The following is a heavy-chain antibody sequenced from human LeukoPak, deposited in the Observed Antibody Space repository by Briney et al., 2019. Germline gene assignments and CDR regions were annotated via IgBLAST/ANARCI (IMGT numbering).Heavy chain of an antibody. CDR2: IFYSGST. D-gene: IGHD4-11*01. Sequence: PSETLSLTCTVSGGSLRNYYWTWIRQPPGKGLEWIAYIFYSGSTNYNPSLKSRITISVDTSKNQFSLKLTSVTAADTAVYYCARLRGNYFPDYWGQGALVTVSS. CDR1: GGSLRNYY. V-gene: IGHV4-59*01. CDR3: ARLRGNYFPDY. J-gene: IGHJ4*02.